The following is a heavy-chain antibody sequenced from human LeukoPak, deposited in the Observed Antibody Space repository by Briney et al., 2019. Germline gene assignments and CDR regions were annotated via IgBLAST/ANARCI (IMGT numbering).Heavy chain of an antibody. D-gene: IGHD5-12*01. J-gene: IGHJ4*02. CDR1: SGSISSSSYY. CDR2: IYYSGNV. V-gene: IGHV4-39*01. Sequence: SETLSLTCSVSSGSISSSSYYWVWIRQPPGKGLEWIGSIYYSGNVYYNPSLKSRVTISVDTSKNQFSLKLSSVTAADTAVYYCARHRRLVATNFDYWGQGTLVTVSS. CDR3: ARHRRLVATNFDY.